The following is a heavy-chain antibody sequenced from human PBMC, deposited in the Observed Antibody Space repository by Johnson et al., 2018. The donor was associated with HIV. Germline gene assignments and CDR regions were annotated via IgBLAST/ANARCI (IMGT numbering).Heavy chain of an antibody. V-gene: IGHV3-64*01. Sequence: VQLVESGGGLVQPGGSLRLSCAASRFTFSSYAMHWVRQAPGRGLEYVSAISGTGGTTYYANSVKGRFTISRDNSKNTLYLQMGSLRAEDMAVYYCARDGVGVNAFDIWGQGTMVTVSS. D-gene: IGHD1-26*01. CDR3: ARDGVGVNAFDI. CDR2: ISGTGGTT. J-gene: IGHJ3*02. CDR1: RFTFSSYA.